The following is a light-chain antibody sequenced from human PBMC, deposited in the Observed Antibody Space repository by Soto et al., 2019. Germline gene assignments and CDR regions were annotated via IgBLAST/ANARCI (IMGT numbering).Light chain of an antibody. CDR1: QSVSSN. V-gene: IGKV3-15*01. Sequence: EIVMTQSPATLSVSPGERATLSCRASQSVSSNLAWYQQRPGQPPRLLIFGASTRATGIPARFSGSGSGTEFTLPISSLQSEDFAIYYCQQYNNWLPFTFGQGTKLEIK. CDR2: GAS. J-gene: IGKJ2*01. CDR3: QQYNNWLPFT.